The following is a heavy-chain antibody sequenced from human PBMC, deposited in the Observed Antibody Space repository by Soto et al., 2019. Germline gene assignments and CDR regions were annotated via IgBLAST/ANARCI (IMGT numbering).Heavy chain of an antibody. CDR2: ISWNSGSI. CDR3: AKSGGGQQLVGPYYYGMDV. V-gene: IGHV3-9*01. CDR1: GFTFDDYA. Sequence: GGSLRLSCAASGFTFDDYAMHWVRQAPGKGLEWVSGISWNSGSIGYAGSVKGRFTISRDNAKNSLYLQMNSLRAEDTALYYCAKSGGGQQLVGPYYYGMDVWGQGTTVTVSS. J-gene: IGHJ6*02. D-gene: IGHD6-13*01.